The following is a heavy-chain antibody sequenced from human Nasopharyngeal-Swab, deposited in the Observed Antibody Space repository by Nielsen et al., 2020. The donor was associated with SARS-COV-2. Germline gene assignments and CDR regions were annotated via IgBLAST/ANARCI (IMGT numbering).Heavy chain of an antibody. Sequence: WILQPPGKGLEWIGYIYYSGGANYNLSLKSRVTISVDTSKNQFSLKLNSVTAADTAVYYCAKYAHYDFLSGYHLGWFDPWGQGTLVTVSS. V-gene: IGHV4-59*01. D-gene: IGHD3-3*01. CDR3: AKYAHYDFLSGYHLGWFDP. CDR2: IYYSGGA. J-gene: IGHJ5*02.